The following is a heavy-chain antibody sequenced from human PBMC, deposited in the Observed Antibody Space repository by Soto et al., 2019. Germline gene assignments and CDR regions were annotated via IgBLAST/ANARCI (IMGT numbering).Heavy chain of an antibody. V-gene: IGHV1-2*02. CDR1: GYTFTGYT. CDR3: ATEMATIKGFFDK. D-gene: IGHD2-8*01. CDR2: INSSSSDS. J-gene: IGHJ4*02. Sequence: QAHLVQSGAEVKKPGASVKVSCKASGYTFTGYTFHWVRQAPGQGLEWMAWINSSSSDSSFAPKIQGRVTVTMAAASSTAYMELTRLRSDDTAVYYCATEMATIKGFFDKWGQGTPVAVSS.